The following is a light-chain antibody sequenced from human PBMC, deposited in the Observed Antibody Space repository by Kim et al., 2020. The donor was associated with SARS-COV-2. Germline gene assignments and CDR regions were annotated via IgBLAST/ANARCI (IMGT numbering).Light chain of an antibody. CDR3: QQYGAPPRT. CDR1: QSVSSVS. Sequence: SPGGRATLSCRASQSVSSVSLAWYQHKPGQAPRLLIYGASTRATGIPDRFSGSGSGTDFTLTISRLEPEDFAVYYCQQYGAPPRTFGQGTKVDIK. J-gene: IGKJ1*01. CDR2: GAS. V-gene: IGKV3-20*01.